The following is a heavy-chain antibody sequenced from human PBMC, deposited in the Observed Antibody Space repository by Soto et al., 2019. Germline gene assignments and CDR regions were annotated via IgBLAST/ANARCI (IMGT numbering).Heavy chain of an antibody. CDR2: INAGNGNT. CDR1: GYTFTSYA. J-gene: IGHJ4*02. CDR3: ASESYGGEFDY. Sequence: QVQLVQSGAEEKKPGASVKVSCKASGYTFTSYAMHWVRQAPGQRLEWMEWINAGNGNTKYSQKLQGRVTITRDTPASTAYMELSSLRSEDTAVYYCASESYGGEFDYWGQGTLVTVSS. V-gene: IGHV1-3*05. D-gene: IGHD4-17*01.